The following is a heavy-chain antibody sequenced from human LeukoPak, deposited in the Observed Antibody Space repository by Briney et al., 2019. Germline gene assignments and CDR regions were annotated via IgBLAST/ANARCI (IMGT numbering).Heavy chain of an antibody. CDR3: AKGPNYFDC. CDR2: MNSNGSAT. V-gene: IGHV3-74*01. Sequence: PGGSLRLSCAASGFTFSNYCMHWVRQAPGKGLVWVTRMNSNGSATYYADSVQGRFTISRDNAKNTLYLQMNSLRAEDTAMYFCAKGPNYFDCWGQGTLVTVSS. J-gene: IGHJ4*02. CDR1: GFTFSNYC.